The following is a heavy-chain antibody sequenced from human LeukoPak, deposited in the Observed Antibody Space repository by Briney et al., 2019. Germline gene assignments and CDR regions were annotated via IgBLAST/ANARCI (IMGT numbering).Heavy chain of an antibody. D-gene: IGHD2-2*02. CDR2: ISSSGSTI. CDR3: AKDLRIYCSSTSCYTGGLDY. Sequence: GGSLRLSCAASGFTFSDYYMSWFRQAPGKGLEWVSYISSSGSTIYYADSVKGRFTISRDNAKNSLYLQMNSLRAEDTAVYYCAKDLRIYCSSTSCYTGGLDYWGQGTLVTVSS. J-gene: IGHJ4*02. CDR1: GFTFSDYY. V-gene: IGHV3-11*04.